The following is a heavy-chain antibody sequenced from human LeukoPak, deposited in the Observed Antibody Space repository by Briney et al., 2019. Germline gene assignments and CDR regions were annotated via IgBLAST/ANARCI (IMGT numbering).Heavy chain of an antibody. J-gene: IGHJ5*02. CDR1: GGSISSHY. CDR3: ARVTFGGDFWSGYRPWKPKHNWFDP. CDR2: IYYSGST. V-gene: IGHV4-59*11. Sequence: PSETLSLTCTVSGGSISSHYWSWIRQPPGKGLEWIGYIYYSGSTNYNPSLKSRVTISVDTSKNQFSLKLSSVTAADTAVYYCARVTFGGDFWSGYRPWKPKHNWFDPWGQGTLVTVSS. D-gene: IGHD3-3*01.